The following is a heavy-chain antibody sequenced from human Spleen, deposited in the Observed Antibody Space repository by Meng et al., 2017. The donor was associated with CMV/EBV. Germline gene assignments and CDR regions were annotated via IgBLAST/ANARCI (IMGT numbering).Heavy chain of an antibody. CDR3: ARGPLQGSQGSGWAGPYYYYYGMDV. J-gene: IGHJ6*02. D-gene: IGHD6-19*01. Sequence: SETLSLTCTVSGDSVSGTYYYWSWIRQPPGKGLEWIGYIYYSGSTNYNPSLKSRVTISVDTSKNQFSLKLSSVTAADTAVYYCARGPLQGSQGSGWAGPYYYYYGMDVWGQGTTVTVSS. CDR2: IYYSGST. V-gene: IGHV4-61*01. CDR1: GDSVSGTYYY.